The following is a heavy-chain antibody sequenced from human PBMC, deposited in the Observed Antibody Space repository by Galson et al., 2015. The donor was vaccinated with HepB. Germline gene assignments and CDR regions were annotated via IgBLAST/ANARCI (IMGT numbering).Heavy chain of an antibody. V-gene: IGHV1-2*04. J-gene: IGHJ5*02. D-gene: IGHD5-18*01. CDR3: ARGPVTDTANINWFDP. Sequence: SVKVSCKASGYTFTGYYMHWVRQAPGQGLEWMGWINPNSGGTNYAQKFQGWVTMTRDTSISTAYMELSRLRSDDTAVYYCARGPVTDTANINWFDPWGQGTLVTVSS. CDR2: INPNSGGT. CDR1: GYTFTGYY.